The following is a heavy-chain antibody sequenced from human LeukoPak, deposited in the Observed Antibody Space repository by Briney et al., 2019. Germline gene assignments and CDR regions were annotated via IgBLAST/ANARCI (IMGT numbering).Heavy chain of an antibody. V-gene: IGHV1-69*05. D-gene: IGHD3-10*01. CDR2: IIPIFGTA. CDR1: GGTFSSYA. J-gene: IGHJ4*02. Sequence: SVKVSCKASGGTFSSYATSWVRQAPGQGLEWMGRIIPIFGTANYAQKFQGRVTITTDESTSTAYMELSSLRSEDTAVYYCAVWYYGSGSYYTPPDYWGQGTLVTVSS. CDR3: AVWYYGSGSYYTPPDY.